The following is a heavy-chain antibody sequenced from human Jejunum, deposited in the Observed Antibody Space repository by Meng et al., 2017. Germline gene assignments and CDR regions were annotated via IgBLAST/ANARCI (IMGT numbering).Heavy chain of an antibody. V-gene: IGHV3-48*03. CDR1: GFNFNTYE. J-gene: IGHJ4*02. CDR2: SSSGGTTT. CDR3: AFRGVTGRVY. D-gene: IGHD2-8*02. Sequence: GESLKISCVGSGFNFNTYEMNWVRQAPGKGLEWVSYSSSGGTTTYYADSVKGRFTISRDNANNSLFLQMNSLRAEDSAVYYCAFRGVTGRVYWGQGTLVTVSS.